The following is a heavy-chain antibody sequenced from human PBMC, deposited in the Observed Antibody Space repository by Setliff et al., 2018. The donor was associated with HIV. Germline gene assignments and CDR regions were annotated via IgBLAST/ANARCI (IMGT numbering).Heavy chain of an antibody. CDR1: GGSFRGYY. CDR2: SNQSGSG. V-gene: IGHV4-34*01. Sequence: SETLSLTCVVYGGSFRGYYWSWIRQPPGKGLEWIGESNQSGSGNYNPSLKSRVTISIDTSKNQFSLKLNSVTAADTAVYYCARAGRRTGHSYTWFDPWGQGTLVTVSS. CDR3: ARAGRRTGHSYTWFDP. D-gene: IGHD3-16*01. J-gene: IGHJ5*02.